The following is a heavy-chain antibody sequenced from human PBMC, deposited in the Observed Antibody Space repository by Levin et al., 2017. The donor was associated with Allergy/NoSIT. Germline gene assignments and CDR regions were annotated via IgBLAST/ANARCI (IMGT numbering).Heavy chain of an antibody. Sequence: GGSLRLSCAASGFTFSSYSMNWVRQGPGKGLEWVSCISSSSSYIYYAHSVKGRFTISRDNAKNSLYLQMNSLRAEDTAVYYCARDGGDYGDYFTPAYYGMDVWGQGTTVTVSS. J-gene: IGHJ6*02. D-gene: IGHD4-17*01. CDR2: ISSSSSYI. CDR1: GFTFSSYS. V-gene: IGHV3-21*01. CDR3: ARDGGDYGDYFTPAYYGMDV.